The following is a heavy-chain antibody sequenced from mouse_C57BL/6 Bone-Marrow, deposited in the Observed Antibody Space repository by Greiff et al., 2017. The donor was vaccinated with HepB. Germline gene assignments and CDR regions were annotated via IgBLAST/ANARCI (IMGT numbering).Heavy chain of an antibody. CDR1: GYTFTSYW. J-gene: IGHJ2*01. CDR3: ARGLLPLDY. V-gene: IGHV1-52*01. D-gene: IGHD2-3*01. CDR2: IDPSDSDT. Sequence: QVQLQQPGAELVRPGSSVKLSCKASGYTFTSYWMHWVKQRPIQGLEWIGNIDPSDSDTHYNQKFKDKATLTVDKSSSTAYMQLSSLTSEDSAVYYCARGLLPLDYWGQGTTLTVSS.